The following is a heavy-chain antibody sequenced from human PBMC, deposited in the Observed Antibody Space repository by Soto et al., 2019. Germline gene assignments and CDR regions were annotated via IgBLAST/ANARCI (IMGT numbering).Heavy chain of an antibody. D-gene: IGHD6-13*01. V-gene: IGHV4-59*12. CDR1: GGSISSYY. CDR2: IYHSGST. Sequence: SETLSLTCTVSGGSISSYYWSWIRQPPGKGLEWIGEIYHSGSTNYNPSLKSRVTISVDTSKNQFSLKLSSVTAADTAVYYCARGRRSSWYGGVHYYFDYWGQGTLVTVSS. CDR3: ARGRRSSWYGGVHYYFDY. J-gene: IGHJ4*02.